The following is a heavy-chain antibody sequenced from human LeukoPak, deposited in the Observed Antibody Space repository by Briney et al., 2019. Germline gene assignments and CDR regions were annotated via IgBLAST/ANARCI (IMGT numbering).Heavy chain of an antibody. Sequence: GASVKVSCKASGYTFTSYYMHWVRQAPGQGPEWMGIINPSGGSTSYAQKFQGRVTMTRDTSTSTVYMELSSLRSEDTAVYYCASGWGFLYYYDSSGYTPNNAFDIWGQGTMVTVSS. CDR2: INPSGGST. CDR3: ASGWGFLYYYDSSGYTPNNAFDI. V-gene: IGHV1-46*01. CDR1: GYTFTSYY. J-gene: IGHJ3*02. D-gene: IGHD3-22*01.